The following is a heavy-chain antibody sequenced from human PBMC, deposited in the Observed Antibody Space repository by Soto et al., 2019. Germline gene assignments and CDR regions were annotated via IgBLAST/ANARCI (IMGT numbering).Heavy chain of an antibody. Sequence: PGGSLRLSCAASEFSFSFYGMHWVRQAPGKGLEWVAVIWYDGSKKYYADSVKGRFTISRDNSKNTLYLQMNSLRAEDTAVYYCARDGLRREDLQYDNLYYFDYWGQGTLVTVSS. CDR1: EFSFSFYG. J-gene: IGHJ4*02. D-gene: IGHD1-1*01. V-gene: IGHV3-33*01. CDR3: ARDGLRREDLQYDNLYYFDY. CDR2: IWYDGSKK.